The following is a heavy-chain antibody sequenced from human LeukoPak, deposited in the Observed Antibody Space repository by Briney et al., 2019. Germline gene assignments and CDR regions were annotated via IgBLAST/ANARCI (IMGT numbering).Heavy chain of an antibody. D-gene: IGHD5-24*01. CDR2: ISYDGSNK. CDR3: AREEMATITYDY. CDR1: GFTFSSYA. Sequence: GGSLRLSCAASGFTFSSYAMHWVRQAPGKGLEWVAVISYDGSNKYYADSVKGRFTISRDNSKNTLYLQMSSLRAEDTAVYYCAREEMATITYDYWGQGTLVTVSS. J-gene: IGHJ4*02. V-gene: IGHV3-30*04.